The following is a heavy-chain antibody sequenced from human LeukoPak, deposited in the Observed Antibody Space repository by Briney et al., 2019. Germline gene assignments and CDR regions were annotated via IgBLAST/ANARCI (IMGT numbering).Heavy chain of an antibody. Sequence: PGGSLRLSCAASGFTFDDYAMHWVRQAPGKGLEWVSGISWNSGSIGYADSVKGRLTISRDNAKNSLYLQMNSLRAEDTALYYCAKADSSGYSFAFDIWGQGTMVTVSS. V-gene: IGHV3-9*01. CDR3: AKADSSGYSFAFDI. CDR1: GFTFDDYA. D-gene: IGHD3-22*01. CDR2: ISWNSGSI. J-gene: IGHJ3*02.